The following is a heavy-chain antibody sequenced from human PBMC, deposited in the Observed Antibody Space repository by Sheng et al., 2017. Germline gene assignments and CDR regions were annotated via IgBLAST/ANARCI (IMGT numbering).Heavy chain of an antibody. Sequence: EVQLVESGGGLVQPGGSLRLSCAASGFTFSSYDMHWVRQATGKGLEWVSAIGTAGDTYYPGSVKGRFTISRENAKNSLYLQMNSLRAGDTAVYYCARGRSGFWSGYLPRSPTFDYWDQGTLVTVSS. CDR3: ARGRSGFWSGYLPRSPTFDY. J-gene: IGHJ4*02. V-gene: IGHV3-13*01. CDR2: IGTAGDT. D-gene: IGHD3-3*01. CDR1: GFTFSSYD.